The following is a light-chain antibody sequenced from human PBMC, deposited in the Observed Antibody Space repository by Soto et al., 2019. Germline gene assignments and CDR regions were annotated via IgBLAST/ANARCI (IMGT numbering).Light chain of an antibody. J-gene: IGKJ2*01. Sequence: DIQMTQSPSSLSASVGDRVTITCRTSQKVSLYVNWYQQKPGKAPILLIYASSSLQSWVPSRFSGSGSGTDFTLTISSLEPEDFATYYCQQSYSTPTFGQGTKVESK. V-gene: IGKV1-39*01. CDR1: QKVSLY. CDR3: QQSYSTPT. CDR2: ASS.